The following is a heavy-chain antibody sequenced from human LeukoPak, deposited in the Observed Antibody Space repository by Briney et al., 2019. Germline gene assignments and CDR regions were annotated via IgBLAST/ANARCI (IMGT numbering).Heavy chain of an antibody. Sequence: ASVKVSCKASGYTFSTSAISWVRQAPGQGLEWMGWISVYNGNTKCTQKFQGRVTMTTDTSTSTAYMELRNLRSDDTAVYYCARDYSGSWYYFNNWGQGTLVTVSS. V-gene: IGHV1-18*01. CDR1: GYTFSTSA. CDR3: ARDYSGSWYYFNN. D-gene: IGHD6-13*01. CDR2: ISVYNGNT. J-gene: IGHJ4*02.